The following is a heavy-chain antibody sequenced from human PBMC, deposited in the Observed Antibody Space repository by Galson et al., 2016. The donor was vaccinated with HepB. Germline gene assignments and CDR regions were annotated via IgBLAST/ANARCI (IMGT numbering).Heavy chain of an antibody. Sequence: SLRLSCAASGFSFSTHDMHWVRQATGKGLEWVSAIDTAGDTFYSVSVKGRFTISRENAKDSLYLQMNSLRAGDTAVYYCAREDFRCSTTNCYRYIDLWGRGTLVTVSS. V-gene: IGHV3-13*04. CDR1: GFSFSTHD. D-gene: IGHD2-2*01. CDR2: IDTAGDT. J-gene: IGHJ2*01. CDR3: AREDFRCSTTNCYRYIDL.